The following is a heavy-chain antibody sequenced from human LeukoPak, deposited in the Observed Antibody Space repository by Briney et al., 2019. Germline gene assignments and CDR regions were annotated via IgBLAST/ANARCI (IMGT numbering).Heavy chain of an antibody. Sequence: SETLSLTRTVSGGSISSYYWSWIRQPPGKGLEWIGYIYYSGSTNYNPSLKSRATISVDTSKNQFSLKLSSVTAADTAVYYRARHGGGSTGAYWGQGTLVTVSS. V-gene: IGHV4-59*08. CDR3: ARHGGGSTGAY. D-gene: IGHD3-16*01. CDR2: IYYSGST. J-gene: IGHJ4*02. CDR1: GGSISSYY.